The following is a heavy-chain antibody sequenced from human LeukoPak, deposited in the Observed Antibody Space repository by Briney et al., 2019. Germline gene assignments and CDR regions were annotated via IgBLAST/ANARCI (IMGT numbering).Heavy chain of an antibody. CDR2: ISSSSSYI. CDR3: ARAVAATGGVGY. Sequence: GGSLRLSCAASGFTFSSYSMNWVRQAPGKGLEWVSSISSSSSYIYYADSVKGRFTISRDNAKNSLYLQMNSLRAEDTAAYYCARAVAATGGVGYWGQGTLVTVSS. V-gene: IGHV3-21*01. D-gene: IGHD2-15*01. J-gene: IGHJ4*02. CDR1: GFTFSSYS.